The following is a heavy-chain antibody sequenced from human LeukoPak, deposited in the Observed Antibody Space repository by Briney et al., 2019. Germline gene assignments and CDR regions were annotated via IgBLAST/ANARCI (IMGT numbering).Heavy chain of an antibody. CDR1: GGSFSGYY. Sequence: SETLSLTCAVYGGSFSGYYWSWIRQPPGKGLEWIGEINHSGSTNYNPSLKSRVTISVDTSKNQFSLKLSSVTAADTAVYYCASVAAAGDDYYYYIDVWGKGTTVTVSS. V-gene: IGHV4-34*01. CDR2: INHSGST. CDR3: ASVAAAGDDYYYYIDV. J-gene: IGHJ6*03. D-gene: IGHD6-13*01.